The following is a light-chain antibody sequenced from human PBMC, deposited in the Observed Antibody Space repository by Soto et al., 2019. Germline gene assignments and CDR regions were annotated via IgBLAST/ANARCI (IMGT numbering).Light chain of an antibody. J-gene: IGLJ1*01. CDR1: SSDVAEYKY. V-gene: IGLV2-14*03. CDR2: DVS. CDR3: SSYTSSSTYV. Sequence: QSVLTQPASVSGSPGQSITISCTETSSDVAEYKYVSWYQQHPGRAPKLIIYDVSNRPSGVSNRFSGSKSGSTASLTISGLQAEDEADYYCSSYTSSSTYVFGTGTKVTVL.